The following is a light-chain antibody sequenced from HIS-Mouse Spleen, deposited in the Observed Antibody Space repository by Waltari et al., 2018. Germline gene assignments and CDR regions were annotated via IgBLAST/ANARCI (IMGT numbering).Light chain of an antibody. CDR2: SNN. V-gene: IGLV1-44*01. Sequence: QSVLTQPPSASGTPGQRVTISCSGSSSNIGSNTVNWYQQLPGTAPKLLIYSNNQRPSWVPDRFSGSKSGPSASLAISGLQSEDEADYYCAAWDDSLKVFGGGTKLTVL. CDR1: SSNIGSNT. CDR3: AAWDDSLKV. J-gene: IGLJ2*01.